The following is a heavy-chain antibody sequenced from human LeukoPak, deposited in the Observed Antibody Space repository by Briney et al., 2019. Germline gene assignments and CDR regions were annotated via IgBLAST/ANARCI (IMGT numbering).Heavy chain of an antibody. J-gene: IGHJ5*02. V-gene: IGHV3-11*01. CDR3: AREVNSMVRGGLHNWFDP. D-gene: IGHD3-10*01. CDR2: ISSSGSTI. CDR1: GFTFSDYY. Sequence: PGGSLRLSCAASGFTFSDYYMSWIRQAPGKGLEWVSYISSSGSTIYYADSVKGRFTISRDNAKNSLYLQMNSLRAEDTAVYYCAREVNSMVRGGLHNWFDPWGQGTLVTVSS.